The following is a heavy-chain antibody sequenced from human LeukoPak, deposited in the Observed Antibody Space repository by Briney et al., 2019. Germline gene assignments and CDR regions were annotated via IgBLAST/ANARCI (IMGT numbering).Heavy chain of an antibody. J-gene: IGHJ3*01. D-gene: IGHD2-15*01. CDR2: ISSSGSTI. CDR3: ARDSTLYCNDGSCHWGFDL. CDR1: GFTFSDYY. V-gene: IGHV3-11*04. Sequence: GGSLRLSCAASGFTFSDYYMSWIRQAPGKGLEWVSYISSSGSTIYYADSVKGRFTISRDNAKNSLYLQMNSLRAEDTAVYYCARDSTLYCNDGSCHWGFDLWGQGTVVTVSS.